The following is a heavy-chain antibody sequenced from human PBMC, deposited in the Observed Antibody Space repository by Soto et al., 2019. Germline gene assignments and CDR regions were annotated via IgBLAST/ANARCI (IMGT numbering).Heavy chain of an antibody. J-gene: IGHJ4*02. Sequence: QVQLVQSGSEVKKPGASVKVSCKTSGYTSTDYGISWVRQAPGQGLEWVGWISAYNRNTKYTQKLQGRVTMTTDTFTSTAYMELRSLRSEDTAVYYCAIDHTYYDTPGTTDYWGQGTLVIVSS. V-gene: IGHV1-18*01. D-gene: IGHD3-16*01. CDR3: AIDHTYYDTPGTTDY. CDR1: GYTSTDYG. CDR2: ISAYNRNT.